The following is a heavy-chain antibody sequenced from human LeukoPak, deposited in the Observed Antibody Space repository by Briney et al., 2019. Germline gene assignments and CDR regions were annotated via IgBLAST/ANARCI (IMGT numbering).Heavy chain of an antibody. CDR1: GYTSTGYT. CDR3: ANWVRDSSGYRDY. CDR2: INSNSGGT. Sequence: ASVKVSCKVSGYTSTGYTIHWVRQAPGQGLEWMGWINSNSGGTNYAQKFQGRVTMTRDTSISTANMELSRLRSDDTAVYYCANWVRDSSGYRDYWGQGTLVTVSS. D-gene: IGHD3-22*01. J-gene: IGHJ4*02. V-gene: IGHV1-2*02.